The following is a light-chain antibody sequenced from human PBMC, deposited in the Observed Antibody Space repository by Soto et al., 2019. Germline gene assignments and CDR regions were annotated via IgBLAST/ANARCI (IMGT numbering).Light chain of an antibody. J-gene: IGLJ1*01. CDR3: CSYAGSSTFV. CDR1: SSDVGGYNY. Sequence: QSVLTQPASVSGSPGQSITISCTGTSSDVGGYNYVSWFQQHPGKAPKLIIYEGSKRPSGVSYRFSGSKSGNTASLTISGLQTEDEADYYCCSYAGSSTFVFGTGTKLTVL. CDR2: EGS. V-gene: IGLV2-23*01.